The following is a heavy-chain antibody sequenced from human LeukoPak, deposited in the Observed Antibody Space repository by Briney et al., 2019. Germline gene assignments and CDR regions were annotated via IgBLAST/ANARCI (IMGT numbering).Heavy chain of an antibody. CDR1: GFKFNFYW. D-gene: IGHD1-7*01. V-gene: IGHV3-7*05. CDR3: ARDLSISSSDPGELDY. Sequence: GGSLRLSCAASGFKFNFYWMSWVRQAPGKGLEWVANINQDGSETYYVDSVRGRFTIPRENAKNSVNLQMDSLRAEDTAVYYCARDLSISSSDPGELDYWGQGTVVTVSS. CDR2: INQDGSET. J-gene: IGHJ4*02.